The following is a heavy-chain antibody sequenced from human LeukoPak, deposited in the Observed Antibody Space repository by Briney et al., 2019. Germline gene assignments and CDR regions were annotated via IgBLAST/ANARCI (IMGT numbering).Heavy chain of an antibody. Sequence: GGSLTLSCAASGLTCNNFGMHYARQAPGKGLEWVAFIGYDGSSKFYADPVKGRFTISRDTSTKTLYLQMNSLRAEDTALYYCARDRTVYGFGEYVIDYWGEGTLVTVSS. J-gene: IGHJ4*02. CDR2: IGYDGSSK. CDR1: GLTCNNFG. CDR3: ARDRTVYGFGEYVIDY. D-gene: IGHD2-8*02. V-gene: IGHV3-30*02.